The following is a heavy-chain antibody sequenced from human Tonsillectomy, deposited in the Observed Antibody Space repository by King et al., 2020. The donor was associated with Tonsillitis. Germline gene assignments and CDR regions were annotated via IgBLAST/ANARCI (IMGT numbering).Heavy chain of an antibody. CDR3: ANGLRFLEWAPDY. CDR1: GFTFSSYA. CDR2: ISGSGGST. Sequence: VQLVESGGGLVQPGGSLRLSCAASGFTFSSYAMNWVRQAPGKGLEWVSGISGSGGSTYYAASVKGRFTISRDNSKNTLYLLMNSLRAEDTAVYYCANGLRFLEWAPDYWGQGTLVTVSS. J-gene: IGHJ4*02. D-gene: IGHD3-3*01. V-gene: IGHV3-23*04.